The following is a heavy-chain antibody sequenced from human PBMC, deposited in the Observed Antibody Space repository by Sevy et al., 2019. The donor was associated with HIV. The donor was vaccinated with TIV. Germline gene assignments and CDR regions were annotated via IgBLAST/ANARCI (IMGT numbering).Heavy chain of an antibody. D-gene: IGHD2-2*01. V-gene: IGHV1-69*13. CDR3: ARDQFSSIVVVPAANYGMDV. CDR2: IIPIFGTA. Sequence: ASVKVSCKASGGTFSCYAISWVRQAPGQGLEWMGGIIPIFGTANYAQKFQGRVTITADESTSTAYMELSSLRSEDTAVYYCARDQFSSIVVVPAANYGMDVWGQGSTVTVSS. J-gene: IGHJ6*02. CDR1: GGTFSCYA.